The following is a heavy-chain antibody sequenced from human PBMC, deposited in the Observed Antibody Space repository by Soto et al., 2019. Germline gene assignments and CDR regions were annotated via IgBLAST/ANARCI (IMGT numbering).Heavy chain of an antibody. CDR2: IDPSDSYT. V-gene: IGHV5-10-1*01. J-gene: IGHJ4*02. CDR3: AKLVASNIDY. CDR1: GYSFTSYW. Sequence: PGESLKISCKGSGYSFTSYWISWVRQRPGKGLEWMGKIDPSDSYTIYSPSSQGHVTLLADKSISTAYLQWSSLKASDTAMYYCAKLVASNIDYWGQGSLVTVSS. D-gene: IGHD2-15*01.